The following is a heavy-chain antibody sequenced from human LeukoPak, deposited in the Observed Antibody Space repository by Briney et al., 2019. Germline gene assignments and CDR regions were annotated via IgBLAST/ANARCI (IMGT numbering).Heavy chain of an antibody. CDR3: ARGDYYDGGGRNWFDP. J-gene: IGHJ5*02. D-gene: IGHD3-16*01. CDR2: FHTSWTT. V-gene: IGHV4-4*07. CDR1: GXSMSSYY. Sequence: PSETLSLTCTVSGXSMSSYYGNFIRQPAGKGLEWIARFHTSWTTYYNPSLKSRITMSVDTSRNQFSLRLTSVTAADTAVYYCARGDYYDGGGRNWFDPWGQGTLVTVSS.